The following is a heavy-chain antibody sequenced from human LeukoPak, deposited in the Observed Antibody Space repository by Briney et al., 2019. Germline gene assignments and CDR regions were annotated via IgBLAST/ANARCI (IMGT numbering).Heavy chain of an antibody. J-gene: IGHJ4*02. V-gene: IGHV1-46*01. D-gene: IGHD4-23*01. CDR2: INPSGGST. Sequence: ASVKVSCKASGYTFTSYYMHWVRQAPGQGLEWMGIINPSGGSTSYAQKFQGRVTMTRDMSTSTVYMELSSLRSEDTAVYYCARAWATVVYFDYWGQGTLVTVSS. CDR1: GYTFTSYY. CDR3: ARAWATVVYFDY.